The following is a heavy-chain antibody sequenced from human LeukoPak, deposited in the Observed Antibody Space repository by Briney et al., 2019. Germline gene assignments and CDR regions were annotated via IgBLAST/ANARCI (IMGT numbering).Heavy chain of an antibody. CDR3: ARLPMVRHYWYFDL. D-gene: IGHD3-10*01. CDR2: IYHSGST. V-gene: IGHV4-4*02. CDR1: GGSLSSSNW. Sequence: SETLSLTCAVSGGSLSSSNWWSWVRQPPGKGLEWIGEIYHSGSTNYNPSLKSRVTISVDKSKNQFSLKLSSVTAADTAVYYCARLPMVRHYWYFDLWGRGTLVTVSS. J-gene: IGHJ2*01.